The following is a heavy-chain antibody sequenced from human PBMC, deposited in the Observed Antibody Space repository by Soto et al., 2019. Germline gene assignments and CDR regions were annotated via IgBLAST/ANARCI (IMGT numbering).Heavy chain of an antibody. CDR3: ARGQFRYVSNYYYALDV. V-gene: IGHV1-69*01. CDR1: GGTFSSYA. CDR2: FIPMFNRP. Sequence: QVQLVQSGAEVKKPGSSVKVSCKASGGTFSSYAISWLRQAPGQGLEWMGGFIPMFNRPHSARKFPGRVTIHAIESTSRAYIELSSLRSEDTAVYYCARGQFRYVSNYYYALDVWCQGTTVTVSS. D-gene: IGHD2-2*01. J-gene: IGHJ6*02.